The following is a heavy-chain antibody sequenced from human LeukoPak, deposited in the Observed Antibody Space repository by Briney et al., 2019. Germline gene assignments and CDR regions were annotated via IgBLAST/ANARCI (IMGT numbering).Heavy chain of an antibody. V-gene: IGHV3-30*02. Sequence: PGGSLRLSCAASGFTFSSYGMHWVRQAPGKGLEWVACIRYDGSDKDYADSAKGRFTISRDNSKNTLYLQMNSLRAEDTAVYYCAKDPDYYGSGSYYRWFDPWGQGTLVTVSS. CDR3: AKDPDYYGSGSYYRWFDP. D-gene: IGHD3-10*01. CDR2: IRYDGSDK. J-gene: IGHJ5*02. CDR1: GFTFSSYG.